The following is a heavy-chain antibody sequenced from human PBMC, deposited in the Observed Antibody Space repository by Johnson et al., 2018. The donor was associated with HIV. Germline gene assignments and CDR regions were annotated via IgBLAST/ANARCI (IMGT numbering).Heavy chain of an antibody. CDR3: ARASGYYLSDAFDI. CDR1: GFTFSSYD. D-gene: IGHD3-22*01. J-gene: IGHJ3*02. V-gene: IGHV3-13*01. Sequence: MLLVESGGGLVQPGGSLRLSCAASGFTFSSYDMHWVRQATGKGLEWVSAIGTAGDTYYPGPVKGRFTISRENAKNSFYLQMNSLGAGDTAVYYCARASGYYLSDAFDIWGQGTMVTVSS. CDR2: IGTAGDT.